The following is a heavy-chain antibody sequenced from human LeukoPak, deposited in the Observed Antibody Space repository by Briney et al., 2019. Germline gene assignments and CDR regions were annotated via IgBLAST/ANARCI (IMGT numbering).Heavy chain of an antibody. D-gene: IGHD1-26*01. CDR2: IYPGDSNI. CDR3: ARRLGATKRFDP. Sequence: GESLKISCKGSGYNFMNAWIGWVRQGPGKGLEWIGIIYPGDSNIRYSPSFKGQVTISADKSLSTAYLQWSSLKASDTAIYYCARRLGATKRFDPWGQGTLVTVSS. J-gene: IGHJ5*02. CDR1: GYNFMNAW. V-gene: IGHV5-51*01.